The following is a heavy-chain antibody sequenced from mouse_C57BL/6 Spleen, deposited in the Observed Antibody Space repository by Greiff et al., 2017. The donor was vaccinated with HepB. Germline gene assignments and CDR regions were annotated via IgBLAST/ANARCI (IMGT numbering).Heavy chain of an antibody. Sequence: VQLKESGAELVKPGASVKISCKASGYAFSSYWMNWVKQRPGKGLEWIGQIYPGDGDTNYNGKFKGKATLTADKSSSTAYMQLSSLTSEDSAVYFCARSGRTYYFDYWGQGTTLTVSS. CDR3: ARSGRTYYFDY. V-gene: IGHV1-80*01. CDR1: GYAFSSYW. D-gene: IGHD4-1*01. J-gene: IGHJ2*01. CDR2: IYPGDGDT.